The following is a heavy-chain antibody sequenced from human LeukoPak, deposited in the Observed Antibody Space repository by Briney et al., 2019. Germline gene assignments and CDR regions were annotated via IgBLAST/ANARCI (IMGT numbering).Heavy chain of an antibody. D-gene: IGHD6-6*01. V-gene: IGHV1-69*13. CDR3: ARTRKIAARPSSRNYFDY. Sequence: ASVKVSCKAPGGTFSSYAINWVRQAPGQGLEWMGGIIPIFGTANYAQKFQGRVTITADESTSTAYMELSSLRSEDTAVYYCARTRKIAARPSSRNYFDYWGQGTLVTVSS. CDR2: IIPIFGTA. CDR1: GGTFSSYA. J-gene: IGHJ4*02.